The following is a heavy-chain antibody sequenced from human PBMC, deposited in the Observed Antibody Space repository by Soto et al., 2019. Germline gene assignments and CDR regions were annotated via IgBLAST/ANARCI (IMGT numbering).Heavy chain of an antibody. J-gene: IGHJ6*04. D-gene: IGHD2-2*01. V-gene: IGHV3-30-3*01. Sequence: GGSLRLSCAASGFTFSSYAMHWVRQAPGKGLEWVAVISYDGSNKYYADPVKGRFTISRDNSKNTLYLQMNSLRAEDTAVYYCARDFIVVVPAAMRRYYGMDVWGKGTTVTVSS. CDR1: GFTFSSYA. CDR2: ISYDGSNK. CDR3: ARDFIVVVPAAMRRYYGMDV.